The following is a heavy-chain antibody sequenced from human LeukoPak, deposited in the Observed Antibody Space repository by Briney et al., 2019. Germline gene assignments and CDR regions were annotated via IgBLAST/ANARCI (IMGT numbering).Heavy chain of an antibody. CDR3: ARLTRGDWSGYYI. CDR1: GGSISSQY. CDR2: IYYSGST. D-gene: IGHD3-3*01. Sequence: SETLSLTCTVSGGSISSQYWSWIRQPPGKGLEWIGYIYYSGSTNYNPSLKSRVTISVDTSKNQFSLKLSSVTAADTAVYYCARLTRGDWSGYYIWGQGTLVTVSS. J-gene: IGHJ4*02. V-gene: IGHV4-59*08.